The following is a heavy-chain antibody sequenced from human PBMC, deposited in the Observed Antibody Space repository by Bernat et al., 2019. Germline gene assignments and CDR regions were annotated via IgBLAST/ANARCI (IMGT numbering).Heavy chain of an antibody. J-gene: IGHJ1*01. V-gene: IGHV1-69*08. CDR1: GGTFSSYT. CDR2: IIPILGIA. CDR3: AREVPTRAIPYSSSWYGYFQH. Sequence: QVQLVQSGAEVKKPGSSVKVSCKASGGTFSSYTISWVRQAPGQGLEWMGRIIPILGIANYAQKFQGRVTITADKSTSTACMELSSLRSEDTAVYYCAREVPTRAIPYSSSWYGYFQHWGQGTLVTVSS. D-gene: IGHD6-13*01.